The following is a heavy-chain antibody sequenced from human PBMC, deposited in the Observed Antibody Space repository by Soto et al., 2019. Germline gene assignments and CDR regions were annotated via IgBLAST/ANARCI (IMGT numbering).Heavy chain of an antibody. V-gene: IGHV3-21*01. CDR3: ARVDSSGPFDY. J-gene: IGHJ4*02. D-gene: IGHD3-22*01. CDR1: GFTFSTYT. Sequence: EVQLVESGGGLVKPGGSLRLSCAASGFTFSTYTMSWVRQAPGKGLEWVSSMSSSNSYIYYADSLKGRLTISRDNAKNSLYLQMNSLRGDDTAVYYCARVDSSGPFDYWGQGTLVTVSS. CDR2: MSSSNSYI.